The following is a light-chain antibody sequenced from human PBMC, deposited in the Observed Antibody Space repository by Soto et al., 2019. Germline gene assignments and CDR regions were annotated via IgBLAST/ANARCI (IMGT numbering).Light chain of an antibody. J-gene: IGKJ2*01. V-gene: IGKV3-20*01. CDR3: QQYGSSLYS. CDR2: GAS. Sequence: EIGLTQSPGTLSLSPGERATLSCRASQSVSSSYLAWYQQKPGQAPRRLIYGASSRATDIPDRFSGSGSGTDFTLTISRLEPEDFAVYYCQQYGSSLYSFGQGTKLEIK. CDR1: QSVSSSY.